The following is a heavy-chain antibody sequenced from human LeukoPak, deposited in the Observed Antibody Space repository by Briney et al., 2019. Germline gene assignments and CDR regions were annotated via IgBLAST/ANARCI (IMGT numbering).Heavy chain of an antibody. J-gene: IGHJ3*02. CDR2: TTPDGSDT. Sequence: GGSLRLSCAASGFTFSNYWMHWVRQDPGKGLAWVSRTTPDGSDTNYADSVKGRFTISRDNAKNTVYLQMNSLRAEDTAVYYCARGIPATGMRAFDIWGQGTMVTVSS. D-gene: IGHD6-13*01. CDR3: ARGIPATGMRAFDI. V-gene: IGHV3-74*01. CDR1: GFTFSNYW.